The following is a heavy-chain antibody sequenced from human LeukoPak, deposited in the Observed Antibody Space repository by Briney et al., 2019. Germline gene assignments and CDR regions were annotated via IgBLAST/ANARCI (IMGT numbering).Heavy chain of an antibody. CDR2: ISYDGSNK. Sequence: GGSLRLSCAASGFTFSSYAMHWVRQAPGKGLEWVAVISYDGSNKYYADSVKGRFTISRDNSKNTLYLQMNSLRAEDTAVYYCATEVLYYDSSGYFTVGDYWGQGTLVTVSS. J-gene: IGHJ4*02. CDR3: ATEVLYYDSSGYFTVGDY. V-gene: IGHV3-30-3*01. D-gene: IGHD3-22*01. CDR1: GFTFSSYA.